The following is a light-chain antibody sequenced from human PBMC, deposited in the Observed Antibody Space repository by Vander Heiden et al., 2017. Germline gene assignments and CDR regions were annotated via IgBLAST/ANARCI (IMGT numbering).Light chain of an antibody. CDR1: DSNNGVNT. V-gene: IGLV1-44*01. J-gene: IGLJ1*01. Sequence: QSVLTQPPSASGTRGQRVTISCSGRDSNNGVNTVNWTQTRPGTATKLLIYNNNQRPSAVPDRFSGSQSGTSASLAIIGLQSDDEADYYCSAWAKWPHVFGTGTKVTV. CDR2: NNN. CDR3: SAWAKWPHV.